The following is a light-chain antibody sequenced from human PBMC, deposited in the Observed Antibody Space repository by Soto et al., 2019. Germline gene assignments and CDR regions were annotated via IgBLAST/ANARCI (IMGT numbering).Light chain of an antibody. J-gene: IGLJ1*01. Sequence: QSALAQPTSVSGSPGQSIAISCTGTSSDVGGYNYVSWHQQHPGKAPKVLISVVSNRPSGVSNRFSGSKSGNTASLTISGLQAEDEADYYCSSFTSRFTFVFGTGTKLTVL. CDR2: VVS. CDR3: SSFTSRFTFV. CDR1: SSDVGGYNY. V-gene: IGLV2-14*01.